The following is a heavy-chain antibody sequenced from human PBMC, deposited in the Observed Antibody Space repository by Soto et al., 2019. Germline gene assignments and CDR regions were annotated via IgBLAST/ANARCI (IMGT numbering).Heavy chain of an antibody. D-gene: IGHD6-13*01. J-gene: IGHJ4*02. V-gene: IGHV5-51*01. CDR3: ARRAGNSWKGDYLDY. CDR1: GYSFSSSW. CDR2: IDPNDSQT. Sequence: GESLKISCQASGYSFSSSWIGWVRQMPGKGLEWMGIIDPNDSQTIYSPSFQGQVTISADKSIDTAYLQWSSLKTSDTAMYYCARRAGNSWKGDYLDYWGQGALVTVS.